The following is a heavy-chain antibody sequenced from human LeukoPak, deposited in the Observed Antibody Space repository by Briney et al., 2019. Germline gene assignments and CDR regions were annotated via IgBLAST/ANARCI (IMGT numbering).Heavy chain of an antibody. Sequence: GGSLRLSCAASGFTFSSNAMSWVRQAPGKGLEWVSAVSGSAGNTYYADSVRGRFTISRDNSKSTLYLQMNSLRAEDTAVYYCAKGPYSYDTGGYYNYWGQGILVTVSS. CDR2: VSGSAGNT. D-gene: IGHD3-22*01. CDR1: GFTFSSNA. CDR3: AKGPYSYDTGGYYNY. J-gene: IGHJ4*02. V-gene: IGHV3-23*01.